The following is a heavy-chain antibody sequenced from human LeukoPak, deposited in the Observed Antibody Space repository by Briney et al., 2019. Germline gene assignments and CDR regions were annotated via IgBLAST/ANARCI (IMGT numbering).Heavy chain of an antibody. CDR3: ASQYYDFWY. J-gene: IGHJ4*02. CDR1: GGTFSSYA. V-gene: IGHV1-69*04. D-gene: IGHD3-3*01. CDR2: IIPIFGIA. Sequence: SVKVSCKASGGTFSSYAISWVRQAPGQGLEWTGRIIPIFGIANYAQKFQGRVTITADKSTSTAYMELSSLRSEDTAVYYCASQYYDFWYWGQGTLVTVSS.